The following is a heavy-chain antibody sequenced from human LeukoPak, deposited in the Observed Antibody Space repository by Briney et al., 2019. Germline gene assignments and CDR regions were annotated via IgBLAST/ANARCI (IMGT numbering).Heavy chain of an antibody. J-gene: IGHJ4*02. D-gene: IGHD3-22*01. V-gene: IGHV4-39*01. CDR1: GASISSSSHY. CDR2: IYYSGHT. Sequence: SETLSLTCSVSGASISSSSHYWGWVRQSQGKGLEWIANIYYSGHTSYNPSLQSRVSISVDTSKNQFSLKLTSISAADTAVHYCAAPSGATYYAPFDFWGQGTMVSVAS. CDR3: AAPSGATYYAPFDF.